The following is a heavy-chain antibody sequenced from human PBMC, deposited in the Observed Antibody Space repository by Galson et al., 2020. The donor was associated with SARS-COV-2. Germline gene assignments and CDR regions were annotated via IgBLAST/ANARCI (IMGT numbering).Heavy chain of an antibody. CDR3: ARTPDYGDYQIPPMHMDV. J-gene: IGHJ6*02. Sequence: PLRLSCAASGFTVDDYAIHWVRQAPGKGLHWASGSSWTSGRIAPAHSDTARFTISRDNSKNTLYLQMNSLRAEATAVYYCARTPDYGDYQIPPMHMDVWGQGTTVTVSS. V-gene: IGHV3-9*01. D-gene: IGHD4-17*01. CDR1: GFTVDDYA. CDR2: SSWTSGRI.